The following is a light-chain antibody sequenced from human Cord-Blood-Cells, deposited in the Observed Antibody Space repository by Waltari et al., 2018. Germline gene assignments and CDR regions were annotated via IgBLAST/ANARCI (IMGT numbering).Light chain of an antibody. CDR2: WAS. V-gene: IGKV4-1*01. J-gene: IGKJ1*01. CDR1: QSVLYSSNNKNY. Sequence: QSPDSLAVSLGERATINCKSSQSVLYSSNNKNYLAWYQQKPGQPPKLLIYWASTRESGVPDRFSGSGSGTDFTLTISSLQAEDVAVYYCQQYYSTPWTFGQGT. CDR3: QQYYSTPWT.